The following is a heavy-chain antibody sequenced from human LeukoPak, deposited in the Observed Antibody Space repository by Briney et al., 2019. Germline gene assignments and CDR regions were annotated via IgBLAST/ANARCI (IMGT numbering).Heavy chain of an antibody. CDR2: ISYDGSNK. CDR1: GFPFSIYD. D-gene: IGHD3-22*01. CDR3: AKEYYYDSSGYYPVYDY. Sequence: GGSLRLSCAASGFPFSIYDMNWVRQAPGKGLEWVAVISYDGSNKYYADSVKGRFTISRDNSKNTLYLQMNSLRAEDTAVYYCAKEYYYDSSGYYPVYDYWGQGTLVTVSS. J-gene: IGHJ4*02. V-gene: IGHV3-30*18.